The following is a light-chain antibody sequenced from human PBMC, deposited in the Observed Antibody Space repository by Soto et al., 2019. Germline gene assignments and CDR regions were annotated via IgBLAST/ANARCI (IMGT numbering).Light chain of an antibody. CDR3: QQYGGSPWT. Sequence: EIVLTQSPGTLSLSPGERATLSCRASQRISISYLAWYQQRPGQAPSLLIYGTSSRATGIPDRFSGSGSGTDFTLTISRLEPEDFAVYYCQQYGGSPWTFGQGTK. CDR2: GTS. CDR1: QRISISY. V-gene: IGKV3-20*01. J-gene: IGKJ1*01.